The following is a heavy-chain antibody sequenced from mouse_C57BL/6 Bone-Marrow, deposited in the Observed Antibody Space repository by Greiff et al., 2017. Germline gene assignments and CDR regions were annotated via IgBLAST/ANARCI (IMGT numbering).Heavy chain of an antibody. Sequence: QVQLQQSGPELVKPGASVKLSCKASGYTFTSYDINWVKHRPGQGLEWIGWIYPRDGSTKYTEKFKGKATLTVDTSSSAAYMEIHSLTSEYCAVYFCARDYGSSYWYFDVWGTGTTVTVSS. J-gene: IGHJ1*03. CDR2: IYPRDGST. V-gene: IGHV1-85*01. CDR3: ARDYGSSYWYFDV. D-gene: IGHD1-1*01. CDR1: GYTFTSYD.